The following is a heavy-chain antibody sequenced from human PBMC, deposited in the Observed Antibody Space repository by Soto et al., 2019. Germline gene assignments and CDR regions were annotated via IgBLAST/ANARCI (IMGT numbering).Heavy chain of an antibody. CDR3: AKAYCGCDCPAHPLAAEYFQH. D-gene: IGHD2-21*01. Sequence: EVQLLESGGGLVQPGGSLRLSCAASGFTFSSYAMSWVRQAPGKGLEWVSAISGSGGSTYYADSVKGRFTISRDNSKNALYLQMNSLRAEDTAVYYCAKAYCGCDCPAHPLAAEYFQHWGQGTLVTVSS. CDR2: ISGSGGST. CDR1: GFTFSSYA. J-gene: IGHJ1*01. V-gene: IGHV3-23*01.